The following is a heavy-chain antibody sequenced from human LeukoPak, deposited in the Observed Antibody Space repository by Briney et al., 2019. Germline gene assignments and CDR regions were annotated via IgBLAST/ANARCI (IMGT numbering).Heavy chain of an antibody. V-gene: IGHV4-4*07. CDR1: GGSISSYY. J-gene: IGHJ5*02. CDR2: IYTSGST. CDR3: ARDRSPGAAAGTGWFDP. Sequence: SETLSLTCTVSGGSISSYYWSWIRQPPGKGLEWIGRIYTSGSTNYNPSLKSRVTMSVDTSKNQFSLKLSSVTTADTAVYYCARDRSPGAAAGTGWFDPWGQGTLVTVSS. D-gene: IGHD6-13*01.